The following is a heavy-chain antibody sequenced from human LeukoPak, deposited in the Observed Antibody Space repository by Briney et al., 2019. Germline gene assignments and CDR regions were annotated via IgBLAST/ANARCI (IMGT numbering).Heavy chain of an antibody. V-gene: IGHV4-59*08. J-gene: IGHJ4*02. Sequence: PSETLSLTCTVSGGSISSYYWSWIRQPPGKGLEWIGYIYYSGSTNYNPSLKSRVTISVDTSKNQFSLRLSSVTAADTAIYYCARAVSGRFDYWGQGTLVTVSS. CDR2: IYYSGST. CDR1: GGSISSYY. D-gene: IGHD6-19*01. CDR3: ARAVSGRFDY.